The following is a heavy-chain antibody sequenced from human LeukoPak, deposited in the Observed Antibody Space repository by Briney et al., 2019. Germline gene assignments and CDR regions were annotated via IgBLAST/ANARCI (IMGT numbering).Heavy chain of an antibody. CDR2: IYYSGST. V-gene: IGHV4-59*01. CDR1: GGSISSYY. Sequence: PSETLSLTCTVSGGSISSYYWSWLRQPPGKGLEWIGYIYYSGSTNYNPSLKSRVTISVDTSKNQFSPKLSSVTAADAAVYYYARERTDQYYYYYLDIWGKGTTVTVSS. J-gene: IGHJ6*03. CDR3: ARERTDQYYYYYLDI.